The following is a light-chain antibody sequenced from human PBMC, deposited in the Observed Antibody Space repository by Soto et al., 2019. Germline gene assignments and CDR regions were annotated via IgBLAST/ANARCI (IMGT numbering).Light chain of an antibody. Sequence: EIVMTQSPATLSVSPGEGATLSCRAGQSVGSNLAWYQQKPGQAPRLLIYGASTRATGVPARFSGSGSGTEFTITISSLQSEDVAVYYCQQYEDWPSQLTFGGGTKAEIK. J-gene: IGKJ4*01. V-gene: IGKV3-15*01. CDR3: QQYEDWPSQLT. CDR1: QSVGSN. CDR2: GAS.